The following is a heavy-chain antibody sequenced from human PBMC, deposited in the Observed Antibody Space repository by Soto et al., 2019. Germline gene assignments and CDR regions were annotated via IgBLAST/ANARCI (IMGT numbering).Heavy chain of an antibody. CDR3: ARGAGYSSSWYRNYFDY. CDR1: GGSFSGYY. Sequence: SETLSLTCAVYGGSFSGYYWSWIRQPPGKGLEWIGEVNHSGSTNYNPSLKSRVTISVDTSKNQISLKLSSVTAADTAVYYCARGAGYSSSWYRNYFDYWGQGTLVTVSS. V-gene: IGHV4-34*01. J-gene: IGHJ4*02. CDR2: VNHSGST. D-gene: IGHD6-13*01.